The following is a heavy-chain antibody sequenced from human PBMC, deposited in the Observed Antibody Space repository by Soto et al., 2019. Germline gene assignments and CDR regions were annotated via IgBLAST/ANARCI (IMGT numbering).Heavy chain of an antibody. CDR1: GDSVSSNSAA. J-gene: IGHJ6*02. V-gene: IGHV6-1*01. CDR2: TYYRSKWYN. D-gene: IGHD3-3*01. Sequence: SQTLSLTCAISGDSVSSNSAAWNWIRQSPSRGLEWLGRTYYRSKWYNDYAVSVKSRITINPDTSKNQFSLQLNSVTPEDTAVYYCARVARYYDFWSGYYTDHDYYYYYGMDVWGQGTTVTVSS. CDR3: ARVARYYDFWSGYYTDHDYYYYYGMDV.